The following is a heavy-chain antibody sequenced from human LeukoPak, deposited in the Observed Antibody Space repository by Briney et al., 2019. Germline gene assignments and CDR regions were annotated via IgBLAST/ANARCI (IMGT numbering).Heavy chain of an antibody. CDR2: ISAYNGNT. D-gene: IGHD2-2*01. Sequence: ASVKVSCKASGYTFTSYGSSWVRQAPGQGLEWMGWISAYNGNTNYAQKLQGRVTMTTDTSTSTAYMELRSLRSDDTAVYYCARTYCSSTSCPKYYFDYWGQGTLVAVSS. CDR1: GYTFTSYG. CDR3: ARTYCSSTSCPKYYFDY. J-gene: IGHJ4*02. V-gene: IGHV1-18*01.